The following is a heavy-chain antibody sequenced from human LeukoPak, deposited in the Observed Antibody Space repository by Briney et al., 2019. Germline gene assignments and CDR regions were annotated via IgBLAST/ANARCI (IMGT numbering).Heavy chain of an antibody. CDR2: MNPNSGNT. CDR3: ARDREGYYDSSGYPEAFDI. V-gene: IGHV1-8*01. CDR1: GYTFTSYD. Sequence: ASVKVSCKASGYTFTSYDINWVRQATGQGLEWMGWMNPNSGNTGYAQKFQGRVTMTRNTSISTAYMELSSLRSEDTAVYYCARDREGYYDSSGYPEAFDIWGQGTMVTVSS. D-gene: IGHD3-22*01. J-gene: IGHJ3*02.